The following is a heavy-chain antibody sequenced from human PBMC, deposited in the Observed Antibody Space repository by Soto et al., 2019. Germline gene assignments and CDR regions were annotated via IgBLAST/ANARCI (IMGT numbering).Heavy chain of an antibody. D-gene: IGHD2-8*01. V-gene: IGHV1-69*13. CDR1: GYTFTSYG. CDR3: ARSIVLMVYAIVAFDI. Sequence: ASVKVSCKASGYTFTSYGISWVRQAPGQGLEWMGGIIPIFGTANYAQKFQGRVTITADESTSTAYMELSSLRSEDTAVYYCARSIVLMVYAIVAFDIWGQGTMVTVSS. CDR2: IIPIFGTA. J-gene: IGHJ3*02.